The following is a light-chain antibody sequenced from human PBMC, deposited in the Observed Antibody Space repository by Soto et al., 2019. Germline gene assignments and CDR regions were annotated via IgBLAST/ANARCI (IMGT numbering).Light chain of an antibody. V-gene: IGKV1-9*01. CDR1: QGISSY. J-gene: IGKJ5*01. CDR2: AAS. CDR3: QQLNSYPG. Sequence: IQLTQSPSSLSASVGDRVTITCRASQGISSYLAWYQQKPGKAPKLPIYAASTLQSGVPSRFSGSGSGTDFTLTISSLQPEDFATYYCQQLNSYPGFGQGTRLEIK.